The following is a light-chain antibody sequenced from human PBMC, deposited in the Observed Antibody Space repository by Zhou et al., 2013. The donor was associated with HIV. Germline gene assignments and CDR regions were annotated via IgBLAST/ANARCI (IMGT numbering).Light chain of an antibody. Sequence: DIQMAQSPSSLSASVGDRVTITCRASQGISNFLAWYQQKPGKPSRVLIYAASTLQSGVPSRFSGSGSGTDFTLTISSLQPEDVATYYCQKYNTAPWTFGQGTKVEMK. V-gene: IGKV1-27*01. CDR1: QGISNF. CDR3: QKYNTAPWT. CDR2: AAS. J-gene: IGKJ1*01.